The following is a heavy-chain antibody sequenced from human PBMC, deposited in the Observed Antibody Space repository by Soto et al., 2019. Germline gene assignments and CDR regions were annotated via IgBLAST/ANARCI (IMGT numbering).Heavy chain of an antibody. V-gene: IGHV4-31*03. Sequence: SETLSLTCTVSGGSISSGGYYWSWIRQHPGKGLEWIGYIYYSGSTYYNPSLKSRVTISVDTSKNQFSLKLSSVTAADTAVYYCARAPNYGDYADRAFDIWGQGTMVTVSS. D-gene: IGHD4-17*01. CDR1: GGSISSGGYY. CDR2: IYYSGST. CDR3: ARAPNYGDYADRAFDI. J-gene: IGHJ3*02.